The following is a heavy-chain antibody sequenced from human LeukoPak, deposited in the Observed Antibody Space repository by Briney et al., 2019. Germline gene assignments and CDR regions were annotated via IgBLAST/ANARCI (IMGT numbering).Heavy chain of an antibody. CDR3: ARRKSSWGLDY. J-gene: IGHJ4*02. D-gene: IGHD6-13*01. CDR1: GFTFSSYA. CDR2: ISYDGSNK. V-gene: IGHV3-30-3*01. Sequence: GRSLRLSCAASGFTFSSYAMHWVRQAPGKXLEWVAVISYDGSNKYYADSVKGRFTISRDNSKNTLYLQMNSLRAEDTAVYYCARRKSSWGLDYWGQGTLVTVSS.